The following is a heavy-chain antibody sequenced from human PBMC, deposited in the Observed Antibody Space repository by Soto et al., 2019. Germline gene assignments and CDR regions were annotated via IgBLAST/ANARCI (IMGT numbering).Heavy chain of an antibody. Sequence: GGSLRLSCAASGFTFSSYAMHWARQAPGKGLEWVAVISYDGSNKYYADSVKGRFTISRDNSKNTLYLQMNSLRAEDTAVYYCARGDFWSGYYKGGYYYYGMDVWGQGTTVTVSS. CDR2: ISYDGSNK. V-gene: IGHV3-30-3*01. J-gene: IGHJ6*02. CDR1: GFTFSSYA. CDR3: ARGDFWSGYYKGGYYYYGMDV. D-gene: IGHD3-3*01.